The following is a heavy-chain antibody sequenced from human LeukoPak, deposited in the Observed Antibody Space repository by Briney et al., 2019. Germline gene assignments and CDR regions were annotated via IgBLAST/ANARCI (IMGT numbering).Heavy chain of an antibody. V-gene: IGHV3-30*03. CDR2: ISYDGSNK. CDR1: GFTVSSYG. CDR3: HYYDSSDYYFDY. Sequence: GGSLRLSCAASGFTVSSYGMHWVRQAPGNGLEWVAVISYDGSNKYYADSVKGRFTISRDNSKNTLYLQMNSLRAEDTAVYYCHYYDSSDYYFDYWCQGTLVTVSS. D-gene: IGHD3-22*01. J-gene: IGHJ4*02.